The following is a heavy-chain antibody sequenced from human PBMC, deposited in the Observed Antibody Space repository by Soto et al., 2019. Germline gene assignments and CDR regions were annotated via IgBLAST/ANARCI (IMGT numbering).Heavy chain of an antibody. J-gene: IGHJ6*02. Sequence: QLQLQESGSGLVKPSQTLSLTCAVSGGSISSGGYSWSWIRQPPGKGLEWIGYIYHSGSTYYNPSLMSRVTISVDTSKNQFSLKLSSVTAAYTAVYYCTTQLWNLGYYYGMDVWGQGTTVTVSS. CDR3: TTQLWNLGYYYGMDV. CDR2: IYHSGST. CDR1: GGSISSGGYS. D-gene: IGHD5-18*01. V-gene: IGHV4-30-2*01.